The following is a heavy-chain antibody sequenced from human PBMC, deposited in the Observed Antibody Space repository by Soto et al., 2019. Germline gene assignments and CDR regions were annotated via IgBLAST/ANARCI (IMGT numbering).Heavy chain of an antibody. CDR3: ARLPYCSGGSCHFDY. Sequence: SETLSLTCTVSGGSISSYSWSWIRQPPGKGLEWIGYIYYSGSTNYNPSLKSRVTISVDTSKNQFSLKLSSVTAADTAVYYCARLPYCSGGSCHFDYWGQGTLVTVSS. J-gene: IGHJ4*02. CDR2: IYYSGST. CDR1: GGSISSYS. D-gene: IGHD2-15*01. V-gene: IGHV4-59*08.